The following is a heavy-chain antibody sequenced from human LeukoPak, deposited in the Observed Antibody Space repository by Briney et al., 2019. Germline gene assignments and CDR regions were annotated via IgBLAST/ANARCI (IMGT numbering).Heavy chain of an antibody. Sequence: PGGSLELSCAASGFTFSTYTMNWVRQAPGKGREWISYISSSSNSVSYADSVKGRFTISRDNAKNSLFLQMDSLRAEDTAVYYCARGYCSGPSCLDYWGQGTLVTVSS. D-gene: IGHD2-2*01. V-gene: IGHV3-48*01. CDR1: GFTFSTYT. CDR3: ARGYCSGPSCLDY. J-gene: IGHJ4*02. CDR2: ISSSSNSV.